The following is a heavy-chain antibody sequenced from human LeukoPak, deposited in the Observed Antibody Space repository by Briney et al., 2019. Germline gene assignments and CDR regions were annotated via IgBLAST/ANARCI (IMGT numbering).Heavy chain of an antibody. CDR1: GFTFSSYE. D-gene: IGHD1-26*01. V-gene: IGHV3-48*03. J-gene: IGHJ4*02. CDR2: INSSGSTI. Sequence: GGSLRLSCAASGFTFSSYEMNWVRQAPGKGLEWVSYINSSGSTIYYADSVEGRFTISRDNAKNSLYLQMNSLRAEDTGVYYCARDLSSGSYFPSLSYWCQGTLVIVAS. CDR3: ARDLSSGSYFPSLSY.